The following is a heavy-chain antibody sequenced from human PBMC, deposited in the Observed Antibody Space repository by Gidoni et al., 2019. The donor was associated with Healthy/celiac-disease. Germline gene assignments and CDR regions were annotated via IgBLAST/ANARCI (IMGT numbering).Heavy chain of an antibody. V-gene: IGHV3-9*01. Sequence: EFQLVESGGGLVQPGRSLRLYCAASAFTFDDYAMHWVRQSPGKGLELVSGISWNSGSIGYADSVKGRFTISRDNAKNSIYLQMNRLRPEDTALYYCAKDITCSGGSCYSSFDYWGQGTLVTVSS. CDR2: ISWNSGSI. D-gene: IGHD2-15*01. CDR3: AKDITCSGGSCYSSFDY. CDR1: AFTFDDYA. J-gene: IGHJ4*02.